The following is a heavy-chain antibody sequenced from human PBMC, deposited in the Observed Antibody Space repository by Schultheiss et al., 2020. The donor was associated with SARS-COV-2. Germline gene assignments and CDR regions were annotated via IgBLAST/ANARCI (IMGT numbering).Heavy chain of an antibody. D-gene: IGHD5-12*01. CDR2: ISSSDSTI. J-gene: IGHJ6*02. CDR1: GFTFSSYW. CDR3: AKGIVATLARYYYYGMDV. V-gene: IGHV3-48*01. Sequence: GESLKISCAASGFTFSSYWMSWVRQAPGKGLEWVSYISSSDSTIYYTDSLKGRFTISRDNSKNSLYLQMNSLRAEDTAVYYCAKGIVATLARYYYYGMDVWGQGTTVTVSS.